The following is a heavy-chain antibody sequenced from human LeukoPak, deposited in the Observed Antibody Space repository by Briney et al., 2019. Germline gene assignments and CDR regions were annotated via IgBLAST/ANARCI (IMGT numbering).Heavy chain of an antibody. J-gene: IGHJ4*02. V-gene: IGHV3-23*01. CDR1: GLTSSNYA. CDR2: VSGTGDST. D-gene: IGHD1-26*01. Sequence: GGSLRLSCAASGLTSSNYAMSWVRQAPGKGLEWVSAVSGTGDSTYYVDSVKGRFTISRDNFTNTLYEQMNNLRAEDTAVYYCATGGSGSYYFDYWGQGILVTVSS. CDR3: ATGGSGSYYFDY.